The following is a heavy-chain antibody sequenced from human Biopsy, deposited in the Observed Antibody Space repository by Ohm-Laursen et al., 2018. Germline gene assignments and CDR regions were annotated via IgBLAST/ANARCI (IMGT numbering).Heavy chain of an antibody. J-gene: IGHJ4*02. CDR3: ARGSNDFGGLYFPR. CDR1: GDSISIYY. CDR2: ISYTGYT. Sequence: TLSLTCNVSGDSISIYYWSWIRQPPGKGLEWIGHISYTGYTSYNASLKSRVTISVDTSRNHFSLRLSSLTAADTAVYYCARGSNDFGGLYFPRWGQGTLLTVSS. V-gene: IGHV4-59*01. D-gene: IGHD4-23*01.